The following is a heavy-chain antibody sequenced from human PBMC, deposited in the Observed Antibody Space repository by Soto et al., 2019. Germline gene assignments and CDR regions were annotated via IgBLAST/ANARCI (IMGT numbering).Heavy chain of an antibody. CDR3: AKSFCSSSSCFFLWVAP. CDR1: GFTFSDYA. Sequence: EVQLLESGGGLVQPGGSLRLSCAASGFTFSDYAMSWVRQAPGKGLEWLSLISGTGVPTLYAGSVKGRFSVSRDNTKNTLFLEMKDWRVDDTAEYYCAKSFCSSSSCFFLWVAPWGPGTPVTVSS. CDR2: ISGTGVPT. D-gene: IGHD2-2*01. J-gene: IGHJ5*02. V-gene: IGHV3-23*01.